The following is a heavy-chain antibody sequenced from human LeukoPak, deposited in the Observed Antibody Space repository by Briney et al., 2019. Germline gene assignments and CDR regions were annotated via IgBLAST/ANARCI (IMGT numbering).Heavy chain of an antibody. D-gene: IGHD6-13*01. CDR2: TSHDESNK. Sequence: PGGSLRLSCVASGISLRSYSVHWVRQAPGKGLEWVALTSHDESNKKYADSVRGRCTISRDNSRDTVFLQLSNLRHEDTAVYYCAKGDAAGAYRTDFWGPGTRVTVSS. CDR3: AKGDAAGAYRTDF. J-gene: IGHJ4*02. CDR1: GISLRSYS. V-gene: IGHV3-30-3*01.